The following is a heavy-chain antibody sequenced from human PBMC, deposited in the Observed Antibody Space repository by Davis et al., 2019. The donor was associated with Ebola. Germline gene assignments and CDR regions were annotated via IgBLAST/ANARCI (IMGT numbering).Heavy chain of an antibody. V-gene: IGHV3-53*01. J-gene: IGHJ6*03. D-gene: IGHD1-26*01. CDR1: AFTVSGKF. CDR3: TRDGRPGVYYYYTDV. Sequence: GALRLSCAASAFTVSGKFMSWVRQAPGKGLEWVSSIYSAGSTYYGDSVKGRFTISRDNGKNTLYLQMNSLRAEDTALYYCTRDGRPGVYYYYTDVWGKGTAVTVSS. CDR2: IYSAGST.